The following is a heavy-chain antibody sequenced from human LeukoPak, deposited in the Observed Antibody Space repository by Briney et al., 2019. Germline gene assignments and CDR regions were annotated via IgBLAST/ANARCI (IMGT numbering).Heavy chain of an antibody. Sequence: GGSLRLSCAASGFTFSTYAMNWVRQAPGKGLEWVSSISDSSGRIYYADSVKGRFTISRDNSENTLYLQMNSLRAEDTAVYYCAKDRCGATCFSDFDCWGQGTLVTVSS. V-gene: IGHV3-23*01. D-gene: IGHD2-15*01. CDR3: AKDRCGATCFSDFDC. CDR2: ISDSSGRI. CDR1: GFTFSTYA. J-gene: IGHJ4*02.